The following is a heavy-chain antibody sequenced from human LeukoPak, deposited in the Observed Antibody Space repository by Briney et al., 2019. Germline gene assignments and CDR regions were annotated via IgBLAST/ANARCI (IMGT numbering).Heavy chain of an antibody. J-gene: IGHJ4*02. CDR2: ISPGSTTI. Sequence: GGSLRLSCAASGFTFVSHGMIWVRQVPGKGLEWLSYISPGSTTINSADSVKDRFTTSRDKAKSSLFLQMNSLRAEDTAVYYCARVRGPTVTTMYFDYWGQGALVTVPS. V-gene: IGHV3-48*01. CDR3: ARVRGPTVTTMYFDY. CDR1: GFTFVSHG. D-gene: IGHD4-17*01.